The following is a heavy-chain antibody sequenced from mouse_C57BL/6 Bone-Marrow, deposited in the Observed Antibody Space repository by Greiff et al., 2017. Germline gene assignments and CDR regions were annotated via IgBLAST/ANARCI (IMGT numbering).Heavy chain of an antibody. CDR2: ISGGGGNT. CDR1: GFTFSSYT. D-gene: IGHD1-1*01. Sequence: EVKLMESGGGLVKPGGSLKLSCAASGFTFSSYTMSWVRQTPEKRLEWVATISGGGGNTYYPDSVKGRFTISRDNAKNTLYLQMSSLRSEDTALYYCARKGLLGAMDYWGQGTSVTVSS. J-gene: IGHJ4*01. V-gene: IGHV5-9*01. CDR3: ARKGLLGAMDY.